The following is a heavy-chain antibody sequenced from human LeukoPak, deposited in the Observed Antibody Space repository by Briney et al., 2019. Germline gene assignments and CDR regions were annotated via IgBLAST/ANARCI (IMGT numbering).Heavy chain of an antibody. CDR1: GFTFSSYA. Sequence: GGSLRLSCAASGFTFSSYAMSWVRQAPGKGLEWVSAISGSGGSTYYADSVKGRFTISRDNSKNTLYLQMNSLRAEDTAVYYCAKATYYYDSSGYYYWGQGTLVTVSS. V-gene: IGHV3-23*01. CDR3: AKATYYYDSSGYYY. D-gene: IGHD3-22*01. CDR2: ISGSGGST. J-gene: IGHJ4*02.